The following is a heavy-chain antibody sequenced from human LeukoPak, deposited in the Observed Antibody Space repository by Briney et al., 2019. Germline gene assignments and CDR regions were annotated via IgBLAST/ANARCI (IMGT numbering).Heavy chain of an antibody. Sequence: PGGSLRLSCATSGFSVSNNYVSWVRQAPGKGLEWVSVISSGGGTYYADSVKGRFTISRDNSKNTLYLQMNSLRAEDTAVYYCARVGYGSSWGERYYFDYWGQGAQVTVSS. CDR2: ISSGGGT. V-gene: IGHV3-66*01. CDR1: GFSVSNNY. J-gene: IGHJ4*02. CDR3: ARVGYGSSWGERYYFDY. D-gene: IGHD6-13*01.